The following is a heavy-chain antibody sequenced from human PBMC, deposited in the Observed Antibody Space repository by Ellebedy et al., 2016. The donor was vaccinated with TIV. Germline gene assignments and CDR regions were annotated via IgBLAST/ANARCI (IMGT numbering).Heavy chain of an antibody. CDR2: IINTGGTT. V-gene: IGHV3-23*01. D-gene: IGHD2-21*02. CDR3: GRGAVTGNGRWDWPDP. Sequence: GESLKISCVASGFTFSGYAMSWVRQAPGKGLEWVSSIINTGGTTYYADSVKGRFTISRDNSRNTLYLQMQRLRADDSAIYYCGRGAVTGNGRWDWPDPWGRGSLVTVSS. J-gene: IGHJ5*02. CDR1: GFTFSGYA.